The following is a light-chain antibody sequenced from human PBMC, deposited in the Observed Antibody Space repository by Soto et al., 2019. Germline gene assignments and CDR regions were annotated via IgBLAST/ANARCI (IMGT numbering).Light chain of an antibody. J-gene: IGLJ1*01. CDR3: AAWDDSLSGYG. CDR1: SSNIGSNP. CDR2: SHI. Sequence: QSVLTQPPSASGTPGQRVIISCSGSSSNIGSNPVNWYQQLPGTAPKLVIYSHIQRPSGVPDRFSGSKSGTSASLAISGLQSDDEADYYCAAWDDSLSGYGFGTGTKVTVL. V-gene: IGLV1-44*01.